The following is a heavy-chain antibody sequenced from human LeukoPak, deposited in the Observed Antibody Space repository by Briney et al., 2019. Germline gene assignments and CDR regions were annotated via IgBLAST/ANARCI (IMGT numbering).Heavy chain of an antibody. J-gene: IGHJ6*03. D-gene: IGHD6-6*01. CDR3: AKSIAARPYYYYYYMDV. CDR2: ISAYNGNT. CDR1: GYTFTSYG. Sequence: GASVKVSCKASGYTFTSYGISWVRQAPGQGLEWMGWISAYNGNTIYAQKLQGRVTMTTDTSTSTAYMELRSLRSDDTAVYYCAKSIAARPYYYYYYMDVWGKGTTVTVSS. V-gene: IGHV1-18*01.